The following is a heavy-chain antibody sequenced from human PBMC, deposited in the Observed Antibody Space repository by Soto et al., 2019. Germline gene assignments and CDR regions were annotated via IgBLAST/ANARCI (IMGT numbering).Heavy chain of an antibody. CDR2: IGSSDIYT. CDR1: GFTFSSYK. CDR3: ARDQVGMDV. J-gene: IGHJ6*02. Sequence: EVQLVESGEGLVKPGGSLRLSCAGSGFTFSSYKINWVRQAPGKGLEWVSSIGSSDIYTYYADSLKGRLIISRDNANNTVYLQINSLRAEDTAVYYCARDQVGMDVWGQGTPVTVSS. V-gene: IGHV3-21*02.